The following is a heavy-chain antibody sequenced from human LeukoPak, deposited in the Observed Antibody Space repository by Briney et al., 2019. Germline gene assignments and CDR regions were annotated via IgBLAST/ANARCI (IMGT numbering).Heavy chain of an antibody. V-gene: IGHV1-69*05. CDR1: GGTFSSYA. CDR2: IIPIFGTA. D-gene: IGHD2-2*01. Sequence: PVKVSCKASGGTFSSYAISWVRQAPGQGLEWMGGIIPIFGTANYAQKFQGRVTITTDESTSTAYMELSSLRSEDTAVYYCARGDTSYDAEYNWFDPWGQGTLVTVSS. CDR3: ARGDTSYDAEYNWFDP. J-gene: IGHJ5*02.